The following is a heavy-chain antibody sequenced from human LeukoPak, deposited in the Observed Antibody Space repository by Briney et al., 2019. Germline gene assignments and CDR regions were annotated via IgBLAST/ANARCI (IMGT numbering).Heavy chain of an antibody. CDR1: GGSFSGYY. V-gene: IGHV4-34*01. J-gene: IGHJ4*02. CDR3: ARLMTTVVPR. CDR2: INHSGST. Sequence: SETLSLTCAVYGGSFSGYYWSWIRQPPGKGLEWIGEINHSGSTNYNPSLKSRVTISVDTSKNQFSLKLSSVTAADTAVYYCARLMTTVVPRWGQGTPVTVSS. D-gene: IGHD4-17*01.